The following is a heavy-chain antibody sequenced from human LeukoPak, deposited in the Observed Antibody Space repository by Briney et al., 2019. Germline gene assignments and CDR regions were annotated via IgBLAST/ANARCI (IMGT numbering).Heavy chain of an antibody. CDR2: IPYDGSNK. D-gene: IGHD3-3*01. CDR3: AREGLDYDFWSGYSGFDY. Sequence: PGGSLRLSCEVSGFTFSSYAMHWVRQAPGKGLEWVAVIPYDGSNKYYADSVKGRFTISRDNSKNTLYLQMNSLRAEDTAVYYCAREGLDYDFWSGYSGFDYWGQGTLVTVSS. CDR1: GFTFSSYA. J-gene: IGHJ4*02. V-gene: IGHV3-30-3*01.